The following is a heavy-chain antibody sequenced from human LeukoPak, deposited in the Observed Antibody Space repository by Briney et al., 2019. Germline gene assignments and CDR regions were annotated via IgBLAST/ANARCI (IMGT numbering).Heavy chain of an antibody. CDR2: ISSGNSYI. J-gene: IGHJ4*02. D-gene: IGHD6-13*01. CDR1: GFTFSTYI. CDR3: AKGSGISYPYYFDY. V-gene: IGHV3-21*04. Sequence: GGSLRLSCAASGFTFSTYIMNCVRPAPVTGLEWVSSISSGNSYIFYADSVKGRFPISRDNSKNKLYLQMNSLRAEDTAVYYCAKGSGISYPYYFDYWGQGTLVTVSS.